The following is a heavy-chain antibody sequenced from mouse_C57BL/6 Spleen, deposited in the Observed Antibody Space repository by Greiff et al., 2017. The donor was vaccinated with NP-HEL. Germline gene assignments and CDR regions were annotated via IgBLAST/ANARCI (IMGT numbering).Heavy chain of an antibody. Sequence: EVKLVESGGGLVKPGGSLKLSCAASGFTFSSYAMSWVRQTPEKRLEWVATISDGGSYTYYPDNVKGRFTISRDNAKNNLYLQMSHLKSEDTAMYYCAREGDYGSKGAWFAYWGQGTLVTVSA. J-gene: IGHJ3*01. CDR1: GFTFSSYA. CDR2: ISDGGSYT. D-gene: IGHD1-1*01. CDR3: AREGDYGSKGAWFAY. V-gene: IGHV5-4*01.